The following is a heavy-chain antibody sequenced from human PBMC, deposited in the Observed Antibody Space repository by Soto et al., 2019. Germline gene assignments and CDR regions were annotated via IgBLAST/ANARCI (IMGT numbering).Heavy chain of an antibody. V-gene: IGHV4-31*03. Sequence: SETLSLTCTVSGDSIGDYYWSWIRQHPGKGLEWIGCIYHSGTTYYNPSLESRVTISIDTSKNQFSLKLNSVTAADTAVYYCARDVGGVTDYWGQGTLVTVSS. CDR2: IYHSGTT. J-gene: IGHJ4*02. CDR3: ARDVGGVTDY. CDR1: GDSIGDYY. D-gene: IGHD1-26*01.